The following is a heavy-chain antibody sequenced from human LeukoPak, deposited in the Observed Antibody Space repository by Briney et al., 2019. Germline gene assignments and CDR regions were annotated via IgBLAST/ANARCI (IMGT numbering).Heavy chain of an antibody. V-gene: IGHV3-33*01. J-gene: IGHJ4*02. D-gene: IGHD2-2*01. CDR1: GFTFSSYG. CDR2: IWYDGSNK. CDR3: ARDQKRYCSSASCLYYFDY. Sequence: GGSLRLSCAASGFTFSSYGMHWVRQAPGKGLEWVAVIWYDGSNKYYADSVKGRFTISRDNSKNTLYLQMNSLRAEDTAVYYCARDQKRYCSSASCLYYFDYWGQGTLVTVSS.